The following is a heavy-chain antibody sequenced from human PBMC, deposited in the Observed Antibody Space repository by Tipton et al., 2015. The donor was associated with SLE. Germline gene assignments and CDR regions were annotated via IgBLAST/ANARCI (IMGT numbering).Heavy chain of an antibody. Sequence: TLSLTCTVSGGSVSSGNYYWGWIRQSPGKGLEWIGSIYYGGNIYYNPSLKSRVTISLDTSKNLFSLNLNSVTAADTAVYYCARRRDPDTVATDVFGIWGQGTLVTVSS. CDR3: ARRRDPDTVATDVFGI. CDR1: GGSVSSGNYY. J-gene: IGHJ3*02. D-gene: IGHD5-12*01. V-gene: IGHV4-39*07. CDR2: IYYGGNI.